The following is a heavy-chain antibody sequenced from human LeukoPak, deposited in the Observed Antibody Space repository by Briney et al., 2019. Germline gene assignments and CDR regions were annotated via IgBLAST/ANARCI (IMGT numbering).Heavy chain of an antibody. J-gene: IGHJ6*02. CDR1: GLTFSGSA. CDR3: TRTLYYYDNIYYYGMDV. D-gene: IGHD3-22*01. CDR2: IRSKANSYAT. V-gene: IGHV3-73*01. Sequence: GGSLRLSCAASGLTFSGSAMHWVRQASGKGLEWVGRIRSKANSYATAYAASVKGRFTISRDDSKNTAYLQMNSLETEDTAVYYCTRTLYYYDNIYYYGMDVWGQGTTVTVSS.